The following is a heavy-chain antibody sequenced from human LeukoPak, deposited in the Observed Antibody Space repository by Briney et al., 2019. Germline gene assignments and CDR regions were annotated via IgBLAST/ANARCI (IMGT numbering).Heavy chain of an antibody. CDR2: ISGSGGST. J-gene: IGHJ6*02. CDR1: GFTFSSYA. CDR3: ATEWEIPHFYGVDV. Sequence: PGGSLRLSCAASGFTFSSYAMSWVRQAPGKGLEWVSAISGSGGSTYYADSVKGRFTISRDNSKNTLYLQMNSLRAEDTAVYYCATEWEIPHFYGVDVWGQGTTVTVSS. D-gene: IGHD1-26*01. V-gene: IGHV3-23*01.